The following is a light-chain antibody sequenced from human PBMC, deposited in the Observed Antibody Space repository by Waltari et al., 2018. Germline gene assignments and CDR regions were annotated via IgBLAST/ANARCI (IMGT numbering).Light chain of an antibody. CDR1: QSVVFSSNNKNY. V-gene: IGKV4-1*01. J-gene: IGKJ2*01. CDR2: WAS. Sequence: DIVLTQSPDSLAVSLGERATINCKSSQSVVFSSNNKNYLAWYQQKPGQPPKLLITWASTRESGVPDRFSGSGSETDFTLTSSSLQAEDVAVYYCQQCYTFPYTFGQGTKLEIK. CDR3: QQCYTFPYT.